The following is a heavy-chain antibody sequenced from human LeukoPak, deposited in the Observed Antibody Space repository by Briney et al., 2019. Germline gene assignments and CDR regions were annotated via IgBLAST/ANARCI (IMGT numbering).Heavy chain of an antibody. CDR2: IYSGGST. CDR3: AREWEPYVFDY. J-gene: IGHJ4*02. CDR1: GFTVSSNY. Sequence: GGSLRLSCAASGFTVSSNYMSWVRQAPGKGLEWVSVIYSGGSTYYADSVKGRFTISRDNSKNTLYLQMNSLRAEDTAVYYCAREWEPYVFDYWGQGTLVTVSS. D-gene: IGHD1-26*01. V-gene: IGHV3-66*01.